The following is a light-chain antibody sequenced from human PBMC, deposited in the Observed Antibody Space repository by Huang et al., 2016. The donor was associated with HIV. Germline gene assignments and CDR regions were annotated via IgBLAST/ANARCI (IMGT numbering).Light chain of an antibody. CDR3: QQRTYSFT. Sequence: EIVLTQSPTTLSLSPGDRATLSCRASQSVGSFLAWYQQKPGQAPRLIIYDASYRATGIPARFSGSGSGTDFTLTISSLEPEDVAVYYCQQRTYSFTFGPGTKVD. V-gene: IGKV3-11*01. J-gene: IGKJ3*01. CDR1: QSVGSF. CDR2: DAS.